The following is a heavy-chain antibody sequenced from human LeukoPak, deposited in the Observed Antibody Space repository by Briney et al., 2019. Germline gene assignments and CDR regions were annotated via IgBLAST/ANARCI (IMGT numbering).Heavy chain of an antibody. J-gene: IGHJ4*02. CDR2: ISSSSSTI. CDR1: GFTFSSYS. CDR3: ARDLPQMDY. Sequence: PGGSLRLSCAASGFTFSSYSMNWVRQAPGKGLEWVSYISSSSSTIYYADSVKGRFTISRDNAKNSLYLQMNSLRAEDTAVYYCARDLPQMDYWGQGTLVTVSS. D-gene: IGHD5-24*01. V-gene: IGHV3-48*01.